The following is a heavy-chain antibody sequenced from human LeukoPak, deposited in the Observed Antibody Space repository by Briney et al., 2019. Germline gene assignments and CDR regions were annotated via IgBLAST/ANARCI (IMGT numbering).Heavy chain of an antibody. Sequence: ASVKVSFKASGYTFTSYDIHGVRQPTGQGPEWIGRMNPNSGNTGYAQKFQGRVTMTRNTSISTAYMELSSLRAEDTAVYYCARRGGYSGTMMGYWGQGTLVTVSS. J-gene: IGHJ4*02. D-gene: IGHD1-1*01. CDR1: GYTFTSYD. CDR3: ARRGGYSGTMMGY. V-gene: IGHV1-8*01. CDR2: MNPNSGNT.